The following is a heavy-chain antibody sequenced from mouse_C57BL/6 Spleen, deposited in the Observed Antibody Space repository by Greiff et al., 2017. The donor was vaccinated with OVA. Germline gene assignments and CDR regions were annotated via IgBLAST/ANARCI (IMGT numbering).Heavy chain of an antibody. V-gene: IGHV1-66*01. J-gene: IGHJ2*01. Sequence: LVESGPELVKPGASVKISCKASGYSFTSYYIHWVKQRPGQGLEWIGWIYPGSGNTKYNEKFKGKATLTADTSSSTAYMQLSSLTSEDSAVYYCANVYYDYGIDYWGQGTTLTVSS. CDR2: IYPGSGNT. D-gene: IGHD2-4*01. CDR3: ANVYYDYGIDY. CDR1: GYSFTSYY.